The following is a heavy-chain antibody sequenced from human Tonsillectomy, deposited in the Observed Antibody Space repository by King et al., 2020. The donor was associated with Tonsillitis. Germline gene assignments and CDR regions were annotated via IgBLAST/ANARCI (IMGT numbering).Heavy chain of an antibody. Sequence: VQLVESGGGLVQPGRSLRLSCTASGFTFGDYARSCFRQAPGKGLEWVGFIRSKAYGGTTEYAAFVKGRFTISRDDSKSIAYLQMNSLKTEDTAVYYCTSVYYDFWSGYSPLDYWGQGTLVTVSS. V-gene: IGHV3-49*03. D-gene: IGHD3-3*01. CDR3: TSVYYDFWSGYSPLDY. CDR2: IRSKAYGGTT. J-gene: IGHJ4*02. CDR1: GFTFGDYA.